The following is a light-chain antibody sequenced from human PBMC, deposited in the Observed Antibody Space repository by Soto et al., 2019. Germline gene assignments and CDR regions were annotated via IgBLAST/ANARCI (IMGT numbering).Light chain of an antibody. CDR1: QTINNN. CDR3: QHSTNLPHT. CDR2: GAS. J-gene: IGKJ5*01. V-gene: IGKV3-15*01. Sequence: IVITKAAATVCVSTGEKATLSCRASQTINNNVAWYQLKDGQVPRLLIYGASTRAADVPARFSGGGSGTEFTLTISSLQSEDFAEYHSQHSTNLPHTFGQVT.